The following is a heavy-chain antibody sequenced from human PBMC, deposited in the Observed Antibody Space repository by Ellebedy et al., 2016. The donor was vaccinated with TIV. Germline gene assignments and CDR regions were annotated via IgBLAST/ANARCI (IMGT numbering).Heavy chain of an antibody. CDR2: ISDHGLTT. J-gene: IGHJ4*02. Sequence: GESLKISCAASGFIFNSHGMHWVRQAPGKGLEWVAAISDHGLTTYYADSVKGRFTISRGNSNNSLYLQMNSLRAEDTAVYFCTREGAERGAPAYLAYDFWGQGTLVTVSS. CDR1: GFIFNSHG. D-gene: IGHD2/OR15-2a*01. CDR3: TREGAERGAPAYLAYDF. V-gene: IGHV3-30*13.